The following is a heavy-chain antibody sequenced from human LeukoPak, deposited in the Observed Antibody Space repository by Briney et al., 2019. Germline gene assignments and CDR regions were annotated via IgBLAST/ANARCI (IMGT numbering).Heavy chain of an antibody. V-gene: IGHV5-51*01. Sequence: RGESLKISFKGSGYSFTSYWIGWVRQMPGKGLEWMGIIYPSDSDTRYSPSFQGQVTISADKSISTAYLQWSSLKASDTDMYYCARQRRNGGIAASNDAFDIWGQGTMVTVSS. CDR2: IYPSDSDT. D-gene: IGHD6-13*01. CDR3: ARQRRNGGIAASNDAFDI. J-gene: IGHJ3*02. CDR1: GYSFTSYW.